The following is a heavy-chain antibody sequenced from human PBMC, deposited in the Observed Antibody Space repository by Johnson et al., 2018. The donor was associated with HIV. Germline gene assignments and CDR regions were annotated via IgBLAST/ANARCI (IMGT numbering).Heavy chain of an antibody. J-gene: IGHJ3*02. CDR3: ARIDYSNYEEAFDI. D-gene: IGHD4-11*01. CDR1: GFIFDDYG. V-gene: IGHV3-20*04. Sequence: VQLVESGGGLVKPGGSLRLSCAASGFIFDDYGMSWVRQAPGKGLEWVSGINWNGGKTAYADSVKGRFTISRDNAKNSLYLQMNSLRAEDTAVYYCARIDYSNYEEAFDIWGQGTMVTVSS. CDR2: INWNGGKT.